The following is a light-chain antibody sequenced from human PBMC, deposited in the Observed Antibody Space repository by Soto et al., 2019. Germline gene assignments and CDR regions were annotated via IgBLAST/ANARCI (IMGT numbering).Light chain of an antibody. J-gene: IGLJ2*01. V-gene: IGLV2-8*01. CDR1: SSDVGGYNY. CDR2: EVS. Sequence: QSALTQPPSASGSPGQSVTISCTGTSSDVGGYNYVSWYQQHPGKAPKLMIYEVSKRPSGVPDRFSGSKSGNTASLTVSGLQAEDEGDYYCQSYDSSLSNLVVFGGGTKLTVL. CDR3: QSYDSSLSNLVV.